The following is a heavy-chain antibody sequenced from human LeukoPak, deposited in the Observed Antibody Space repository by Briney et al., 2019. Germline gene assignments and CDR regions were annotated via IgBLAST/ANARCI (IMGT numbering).Heavy chain of an antibody. CDR1: GFTFSSYS. D-gene: IGHD2-15*01. CDR2: ISSSSSTI. J-gene: IGHJ6*02. CDR3: ARDKCYCSGGSCYWGGCYYYYGMDV. V-gene: IGHV3-48*04. Sequence: GGSLRLSCAASGFTFSSYSMNWVRQAPGKGLEWVSYISSSSSTIYYADSVKGRFTISRDNAKNSLYLQMNSLRAEDTAVYYCARDKCYCSGGSCYWGGCYYYYGMDVWGQGTTVTVSS.